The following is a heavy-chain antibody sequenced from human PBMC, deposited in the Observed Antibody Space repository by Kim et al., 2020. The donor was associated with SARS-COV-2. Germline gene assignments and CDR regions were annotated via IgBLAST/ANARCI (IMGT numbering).Heavy chain of an antibody. CDR1: GFTFSSYS. CDR3: AGDHAPYDILTCANAFDI. CDR2: ISSSSSYI. J-gene: IGHJ3*02. D-gene: IGHD3-9*01. V-gene: IGHV3-21*01. Sequence: GGSLRLSCAASGFTFSSYSMNWVRQAPGKGLEWVSSISSSSSYIYYADSVKGRFTISRDNAKNSLYLQMNSLRAEDTAVYYCAGDHAPYDILTCANAFDILGPGTMVTVSS.